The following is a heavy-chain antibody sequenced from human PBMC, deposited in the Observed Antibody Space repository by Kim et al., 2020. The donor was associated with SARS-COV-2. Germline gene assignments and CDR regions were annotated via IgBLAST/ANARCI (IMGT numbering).Heavy chain of an antibody. CDR2: INAYNGNT. CDR3: ARDNLNSGYDYYY. D-gene: IGHD5-12*01. V-gene: IGHV1-18*04. Sequence: ASVKVSCKASGYTFNIYGINWVRQAPGQGLEWMGWINAYNGNTNYAEKLQGRVTMTTDTSTSTAYMELRSLRSDDTAVYYCARDNLNSGYDYYYWGQGTQVTVSS. CDR1: GYTFNIYG. J-gene: IGHJ4*02.